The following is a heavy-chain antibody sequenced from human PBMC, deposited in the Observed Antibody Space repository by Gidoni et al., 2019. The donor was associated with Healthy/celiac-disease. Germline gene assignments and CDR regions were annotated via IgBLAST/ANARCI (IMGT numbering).Heavy chain of an antibody. CDR2: RWYEGGNK. Sequence: QVQLVESGVGVVQPGRSLRLSCAASGFTFSSYGMHWVRQAPGKGLEWVEVRWYEGGNKYYADSVKGRFTISRDNSKNTLYLQMNSLRAEDTAVYYCAGGSPVDYWGQGTLVTVSS. V-gene: IGHV3-33*01. J-gene: IGHJ4*02. CDR1: GFTFSSYG. CDR3: AGGSPVDY. D-gene: IGHD1-26*01.